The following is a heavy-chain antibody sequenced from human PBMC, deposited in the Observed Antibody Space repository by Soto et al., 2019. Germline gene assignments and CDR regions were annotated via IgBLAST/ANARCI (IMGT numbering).Heavy chain of an antibody. V-gene: IGHV4-34*01. CDR2: INHSGRT. CDR1: VDSFIGDY. J-gene: IGHJ5*02. CDR3: ARTKWNGVWLDP. Sequence: SETLPLTCAVYVDSFIGDYWSWILQPPGKGLEWIGEINHSGRTNYEPSLKSRVTLSVDTSKNQFSLKLSSVTAADTAVYYFARTKWNGVWLDPSGQGTLVTVSS. D-gene: IGHD1-1*01.